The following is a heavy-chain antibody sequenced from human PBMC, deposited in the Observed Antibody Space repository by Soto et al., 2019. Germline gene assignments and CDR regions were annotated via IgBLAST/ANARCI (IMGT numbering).Heavy chain of an antibody. CDR1: GFTFSSYA. D-gene: IGHD3-3*01. J-gene: IGHJ6*02. CDR3: ARDLYDFWSGYPIAPYGMDV. CDR2: ISYDGSNK. V-gene: IGHV3-30-3*01. Sequence: GGSLRLSCAASGFTFSSYAMHWVRQAPGKGLEWVAVISYDGSNKYYADSVKGRFTISRDNSKNTLYLQMNSLRAEDTAVYYCARDLYDFWSGYPIAPYGMDVWGQGTTVTVSS.